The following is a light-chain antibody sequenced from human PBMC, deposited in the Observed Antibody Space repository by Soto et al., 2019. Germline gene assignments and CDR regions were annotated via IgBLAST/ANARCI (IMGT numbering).Light chain of an antibody. CDR1: QAIRND. Sequence: DIQITQSPSSLSASVGDRVTITCRASQAIRNDLGWYQQKPAKAPKRLIYAASSLQSGVPSRFSGSVSGTEITLTISILQPEDSATYFCLQHNTYPRTFCQGTKVDI. V-gene: IGKV1-17*01. CDR3: LQHNTYPRT. CDR2: AAS. J-gene: IGKJ1*01.